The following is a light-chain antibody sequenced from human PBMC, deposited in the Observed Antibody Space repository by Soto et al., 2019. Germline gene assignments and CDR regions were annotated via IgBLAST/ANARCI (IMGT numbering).Light chain of an antibody. CDR3: QQYYDWPTIT. V-gene: IGKV3-15*01. CDR1: ESVRSN. J-gene: IGKJ5*01. CDR2: GAT. Sequence: EIVLTQSPATLSVPPGDRATLSCRASESVRSNLAWYPQKPGQAPRLLLYGATIRAAAIPARFSGSGSGAESTLIISTRQSEDCAVYHCQQYYDWPTITFGQGTPQE.